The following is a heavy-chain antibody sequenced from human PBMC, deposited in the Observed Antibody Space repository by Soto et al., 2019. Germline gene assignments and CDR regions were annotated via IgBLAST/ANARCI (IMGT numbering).Heavy chain of an antibody. J-gene: IGHJ3*02. CDR3: AKGGTSNQRAFDI. D-gene: IGHD2-2*01. Sequence: EVQLLESGGGLVQPGGSLRLSCAASGFTFSSYAMSWVRQAPGKGLEWVSAISGSGGSTYYADSVKGRFTISRDNSENTLYLQMNSLRAEDTAVYYCAKGGTSNQRAFDIWGQGTMVTVSS. V-gene: IGHV3-23*01. CDR1: GFTFSSYA. CDR2: ISGSGGST.